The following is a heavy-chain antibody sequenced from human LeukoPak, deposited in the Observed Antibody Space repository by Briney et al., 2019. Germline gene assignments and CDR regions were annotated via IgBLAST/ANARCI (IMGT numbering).Heavy chain of an antibody. Sequence: SETLSLTCTVSGGSISSYYWSWIRQPPGKGLEWIGYIYYSGSTYYNPSLKSRVTISVDTSKNQFSLKLSSVTAADTAVYYCARVRIAAADPLSHFDYWGQGTLVTVSS. CDR1: GGSISSYY. D-gene: IGHD6-13*01. CDR2: IYYSGST. J-gene: IGHJ4*02. V-gene: IGHV4-59*12. CDR3: ARVRIAAADPLSHFDY.